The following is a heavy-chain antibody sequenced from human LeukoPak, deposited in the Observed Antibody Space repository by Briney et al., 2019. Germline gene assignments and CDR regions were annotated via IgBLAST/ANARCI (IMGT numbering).Heavy chain of an antibody. J-gene: IGHJ3*02. V-gene: IGHV3-7*01. CDR2: IKQDGSEQ. D-gene: IGHD3-9*01. CDR3: ARVRGPFLTYPDDAFDI. CDR1: GFTFTTYW. Sequence: GGSLRLSCAASGFTFTTYWMGWVRQAPGKGLEWVANIKQDGSEQYYVDSVKGRFTISRDNAKNSLSLQMSSLRAEDTAVYYCARVRGPFLTYPDDAFDIWGQGTVVTVSS.